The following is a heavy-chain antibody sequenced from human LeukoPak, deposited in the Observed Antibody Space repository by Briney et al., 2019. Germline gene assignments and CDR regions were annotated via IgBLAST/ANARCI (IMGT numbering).Heavy chain of an antibody. CDR1: GFTFSSYA. D-gene: IGHD1-1*01. V-gene: IGHV3-30*04. CDR3: ARDRDRYALDY. Sequence: GGSLRLSCAVSGFTFSSYAMHWVRQAPGKGLEWVAVISYDGSNKYYADSVKGRFTISRDNSKNTLYLQMNSLRAEDTAVYYCARDRDRYALDYWGQGTLVTVSS. CDR2: ISYDGSNK. J-gene: IGHJ4*02.